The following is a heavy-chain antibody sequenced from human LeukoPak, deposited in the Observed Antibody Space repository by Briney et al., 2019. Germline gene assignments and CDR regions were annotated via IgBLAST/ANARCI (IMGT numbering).Heavy chain of an antibody. D-gene: IGHD2/OR15-2a*01. V-gene: IGHV3-43*02. CDR3: AKEQRPDSFSDFDY. CDR2: TSGNGRFT. J-gene: IGHJ4*02. Sequence: GGSLRLSCAASGFNFRDYGIHWVRQAPGKGLEWLSVTSGNGRFTDYADSVKGRFTISRDNSKNPLFLQIHSVRTEDTAFYYCAKEQRPDSFSDFDYWGQGTLVTVSS. CDR1: GFNFRDYG.